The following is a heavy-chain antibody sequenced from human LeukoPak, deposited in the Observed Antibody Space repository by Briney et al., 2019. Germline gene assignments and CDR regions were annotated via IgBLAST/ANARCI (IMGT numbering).Heavy chain of an antibody. J-gene: IGHJ4*02. CDR1: GFTFSSYS. Sequence: GGSLRLSCAASGFTFSSYSMNWVRQAPGRGLEWVSYISSSSSTTYYADSVRGRFTISRDNAKNSLYLQMNSLRDEDTAVYYCARVHRLQGIDKADYWGQGTLVTVSS. CDR3: ARVHRLQGIDKADY. V-gene: IGHV3-48*02. CDR2: ISSSSSTT. D-gene: IGHD2-15*01.